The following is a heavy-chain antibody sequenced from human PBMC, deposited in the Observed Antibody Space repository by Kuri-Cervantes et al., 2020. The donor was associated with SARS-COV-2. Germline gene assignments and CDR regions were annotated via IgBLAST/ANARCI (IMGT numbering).Heavy chain of an antibody. CDR2: ISYDGRDI. D-gene: IGHD3-10*01. Sequence: GGSLRLSCVASEFNFRYYGMYWVRQAPGKGLEWVAHISYDGRDIHFRESVKGRFTVSRDNSKNTPYLQMNSLRLEDTGVYFCAKPGSVRGIIREDHYGLDVWGQGTTVTVSS. V-gene: IGHV3-30*18. CDR3: AKPGSVRGIIREDHYGLDV. CDR1: EFNFRYYG. J-gene: IGHJ6*02.